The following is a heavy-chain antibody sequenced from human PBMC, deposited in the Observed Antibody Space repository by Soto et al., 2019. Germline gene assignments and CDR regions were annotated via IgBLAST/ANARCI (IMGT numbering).Heavy chain of an antibody. CDR1: GFTFSSYG. D-gene: IGHD5-12*01. CDR2: IWYDGSNK. Sequence: QVQLVESGGGVVQPGRSLRLSCAASGFTFSSYGMHWVRQAPGKGLEWVAVIWYDGSNKYYADSVKGRFTISRDNAKHALYLQMNSLSAEDPAVYYCAREWLRNPHCGMDVWGLGTTVTVSS. CDR3: AREWLRNPHCGMDV. V-gene: IGHV3-33*01. J-gene: IGHJ6*02.